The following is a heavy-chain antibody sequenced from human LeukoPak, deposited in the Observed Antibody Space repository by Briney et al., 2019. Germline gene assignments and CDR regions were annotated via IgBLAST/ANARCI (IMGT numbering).Heavy chain of an antibody. CDR1: GGSFSGYY. V-gene: IGHV4-34*01. Sequence: ETLSLTCAVYGGSFSGYYWSWIRQPPGKGLEWIGEINHSGSTNYNPSLKSRVTISVDTSKNQFSLKLSTVTAADTAVYYCASFYVDYGSWGQGTLVTVSS. J-gene: IGHJ5*02. CDR2: INHSGST. D-gene: IGHD3-10*01. CDR3: ASFYVDYGS.